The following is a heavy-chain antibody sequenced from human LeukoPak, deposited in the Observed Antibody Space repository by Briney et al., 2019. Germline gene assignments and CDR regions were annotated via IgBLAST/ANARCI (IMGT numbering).Heavy chain of an antibody. V-gene: IGHV3-23*01. CDR2: ISGSGGGT. J-gene: IGHJ4*02. CDR1: GFTFSSYA. CDR3: AKEAGITMIVVVITYYFDY. D-gene: IGHD3-22*01. Sequence: PGGSLRLSCAASGFTFSSYAMSWVRQAPGKGLEWVSAISGSGGGTYYADSVKGRFTISRDNSKNTLYLQMNSLRAEDTAVYYCAKEAGITMIVVVITYYFDYWGQGTLVTVSS.